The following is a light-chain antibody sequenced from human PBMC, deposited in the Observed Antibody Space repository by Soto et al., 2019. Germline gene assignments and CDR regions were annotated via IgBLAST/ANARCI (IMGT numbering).Light chain of an antibody. CDR2: DVS. CDR3: SSYTSSSTVI. J-gene: IGLJ2*01. V-gene: IGLV2-14*01. CDR1: SSDVGGYNY. Sequence: QSALTQPASVSGSPGQSITISCTGTSSDVGGYNYVSWYQPHPGKAPKFMIYDVSNRPSGVSNRFSGSRSGNTASLTISGLQAEDEADYYCSSYTSSSTVIFGGGTKLTVL.